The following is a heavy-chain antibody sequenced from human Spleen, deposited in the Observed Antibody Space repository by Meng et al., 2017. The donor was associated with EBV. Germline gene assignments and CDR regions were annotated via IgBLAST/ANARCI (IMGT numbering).Heavy chain of an antibody. J-gene: IGHJ5*01. CDR3: ARGGYSYGSNWFDS. Sequence: GAGGKMPGASVKVSCMTSGYTFTDYVMHWVRQAPGQGLEWMGRLNPHSGDTNYAQSFQGRGTMTRDTSISAAYMELRRLRSDDTAVYYCARGGYSYGSNWFDSWGQGTLVTVSS. CDR2: LNPHSGDT. CDR1: GYTFTDYV. V-gene: IGHV1-2*06. D-gene: IGHD5-18*01.